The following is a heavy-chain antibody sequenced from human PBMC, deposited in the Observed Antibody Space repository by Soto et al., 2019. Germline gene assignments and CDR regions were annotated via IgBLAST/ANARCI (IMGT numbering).Heavy chain of an antibody. Sequence: GGSLRLSCAASGFSISGSTMHWVRQASGRGLEWVGHIRSKANSYATAYSASVKGRFIISRDDSKNTAYLQMNSLKTEDTAVYYCTRPHYCSGGSCLSDYWGQGTLV. D-gene: IGHD2-15*01. J-gene: IGHJ4*02. CDR1: GFSISGST. V-gene: IGHV3-73*01. CDR3: TRPHYCSGGSCLSDY. CDR2: IRSKANSYAT.